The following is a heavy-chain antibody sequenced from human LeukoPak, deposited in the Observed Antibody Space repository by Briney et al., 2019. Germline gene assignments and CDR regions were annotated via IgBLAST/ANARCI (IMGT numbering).Heavy chain of an antibody. D-gene: IGHD3-16*02. J-gene: IGHJ4*02. Sequence: GGSQRLSCAASGFTFSSYSMNWVRQAPGKGLEWVSSISSSSSYIYYADSVKGRFTISRDNAKNSLYLQMNSLRAEDTAVYYCARTPYYDYVWGSYRPETLFDYWGQGTLVTVSS. CDR1: GFTFSSYS. CDR2: ISSSSSYI. CDR3: ARTPYYDYVWGSYRPETLFDY. V-gene: IGHV3-21*01.